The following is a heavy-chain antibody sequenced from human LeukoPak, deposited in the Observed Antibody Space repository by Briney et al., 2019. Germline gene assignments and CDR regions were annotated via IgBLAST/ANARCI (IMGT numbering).Heavy chain of an antibody. J-gene: IGHJ3*02. CDR1: GFTFISYC. D-gene: IGHD5-18*01. CDR3: AKAGSRGYGGADAFDT. CDR2: ISYDRSNK. V-gene: IGHV3-30*18. Sequence: GWSLTLSCPATGFTFISYCMHGVRQAPCKGLEGVGLISYDRSNKYYAYSVKGRFNICSDNYKNTLYLQMNSMRPEDPDMYYCAKAGSRGYGGADAFDTWGQGTLVTVSS.